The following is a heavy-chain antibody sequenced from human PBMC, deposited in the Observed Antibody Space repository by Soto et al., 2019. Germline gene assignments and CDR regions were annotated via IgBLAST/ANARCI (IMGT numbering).Heavy chain of an antibody. CDR1: GYIFTSYD. Sequence: QVQLVQSGAEVKKPGASVKVSCKTSGYIFTSYDINWVRQATGQGLEWMGWMNTNSGNTGYAQNCQGRVTMTRNTSISTAYMELSSLRAEDTAVYYCARGTFPAYYYRSGSYYFFDYWGRGTLVTVSS. CDR2: MNTNSGNT. D-gene: IGHD3-10*01. CDR3: ARGTFPAYYYRSGSYYFFDY. J-gene: IGHJ4*02. V-gene: IGHV1-8*01.